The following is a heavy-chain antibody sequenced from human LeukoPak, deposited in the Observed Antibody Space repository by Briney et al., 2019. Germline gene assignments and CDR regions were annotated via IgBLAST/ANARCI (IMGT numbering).Heavy chain of an antibody. CDR3: ARGGYCSGGSCYSNWFDP. Sequence: KPSEALSLTCTVSGGSISSGSYYWSWIRQPAGKGLEWIGRIYTSGSTNYNPSLKSRVTISVDTSKNQFSLKQSSVTAADTAVYYCARGGYCSGGSCYSNWFDPWGQGTLVTVSS. CDR1: GGSISSGSYY. D-gene: IGHD2-15*01. V-gene: IGHV4-61*02. CDR2: IYTSGST. J-gene: IGHJ5*02.